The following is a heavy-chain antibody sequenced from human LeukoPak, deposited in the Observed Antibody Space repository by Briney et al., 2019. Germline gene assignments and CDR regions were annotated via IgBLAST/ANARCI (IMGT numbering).Heavy chain of an antibody. V-gene: IGHV4-39*02. CDR1: GGSISSSSYY. D-gene: IGHD3-22*01. CDR3: AREGDYYDTSGTLDY. J-gene: IGHJ4*02. Sequence: SETLSLTCTVSGGSISSSSYYWGWIRQPPGKGLEWIGSIYYSGSTYYNPSLKSRVTISVDTSKNQFSLKLSSVTAADTAVYYCAREGDYYDTSGTLDYWGQGTLVTVSS. CDR2: IYYSGST.